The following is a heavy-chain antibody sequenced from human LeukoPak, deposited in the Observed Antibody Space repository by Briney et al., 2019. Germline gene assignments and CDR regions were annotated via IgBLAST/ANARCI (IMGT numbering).Heavy chain of an antibody. CDR2: IKQDGSEK. CDR3: VKDSGANYDSTGFLPHFDY. D-gene: IGHD3-22*01. V-gene: IGHV3-7*03. CDR1: GFTFSSYW. Sequence: GGSLRLSCAASGFTFSSYWMSWVRQAPGKGLEWVANIKQDGSEKYYVDYVKGRFTISRDNAKNSLYLQMNSLRTEDTALYYCVKDSGANYDSTGFLPHFDYWGRGTLVTVSS. J-gene: IGHJ4*02.